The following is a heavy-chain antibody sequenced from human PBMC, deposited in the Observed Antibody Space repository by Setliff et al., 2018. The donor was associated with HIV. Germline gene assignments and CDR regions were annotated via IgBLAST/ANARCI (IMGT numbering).Heavy chain of an antibody. CDR2: VSYSGST. CDR1: GGSISTYY. J-gene: IGHJ3*02. V-gene: IGHV4-59*08. D-gene: IGHD3-22*01. CDR3: VRHGHFYDSSSSDAFDI. Sequence: SETLSLTCNVSGGSISTYYWSWIRQPPGKGLEWLGYVSYSGSTNFNPSLESRLAMSVDMSKNHFSLKLRSVTAADTAVYYCVRHGHFYDSSSSDAFDIWGHGTMVTVSS.